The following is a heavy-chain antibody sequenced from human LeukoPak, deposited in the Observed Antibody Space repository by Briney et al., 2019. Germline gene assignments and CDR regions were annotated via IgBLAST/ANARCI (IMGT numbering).Heavy chain of an antibody. D-gene: IGHD6-13*01. Sequence: SETLSLTCTVSGGSISSNDYFWGWIRQPPGKGLEWIGEINHSGSTNYNPSLKSRVTISVDTSKNQFSLKLSSVTAADTAVYYCASVVRYSSSWYVLDYWGQGTLVTVSS. V-gene: IGHV4-39*07. J-gene: IGHJ4*02. CDR3: ASVVRYSSSWYVLDY. CDR1: GGSISSNDYF. CDR2: INHSGST.